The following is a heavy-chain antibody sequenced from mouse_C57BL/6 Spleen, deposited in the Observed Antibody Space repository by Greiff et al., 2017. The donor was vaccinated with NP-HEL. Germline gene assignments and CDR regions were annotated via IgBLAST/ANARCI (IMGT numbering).Heavy chain of an antibody. V-gene: IGHV5-17*01. Sequence: EVKLQESGGGLVKPGGSLKLSCAASGFTFSDYGMHWVRQAPEKGLEWVAYISSGSSTIYYADTVKGRFTISRDNAKNTLFLQMTSLRSEDTAMYYCARGGYYGSRYYFDYWGQGTTLTVSS. CDR3: ARGGYYGSRYYFDY. D-gene: IGHD1-1*01. CDR2: ISSGSSTI. CDR1: GFTFSDYG. J-gene: IGHJ2*01.